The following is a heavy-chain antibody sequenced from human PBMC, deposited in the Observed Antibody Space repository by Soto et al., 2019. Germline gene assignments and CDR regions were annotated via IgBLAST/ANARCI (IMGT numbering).Heavy chain of an antibody. V-gene: IGHV3-23*01. CDR2: ISGSGGST. D-gene: IGHD6-6*01. Sequence: EVQLLESGGGLVQPGGSLRLSCAASGFTFSSYAMSWVRQAPGKGLEWVSAISGSGGSTYNADSVKGRFTISRDNSKNTVYLEINSLRAVGTAVYYGEKPLNEYSSSSGVFDYWGQGTLVTVSS. CDR1: GFTFSSYA. CDR3: EKPLNEYSSSSGVFDY. J-gene: IGHJ4*02.